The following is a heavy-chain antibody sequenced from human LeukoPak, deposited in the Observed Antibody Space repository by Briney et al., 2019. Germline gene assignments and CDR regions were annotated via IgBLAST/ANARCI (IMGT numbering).Heavy chain of an antibody. CDR3: ASGGSYYPCDY. Sequence: GGSLRPSCAASGFTFSSYEMNWVRQAPGKGLEWVSYISSSGSTIYYADSVKGRFTISRGNAKNSLYLQMNSLRAEDTAVYYCASGGSYYPCDYWGQGTLVTVSS. J-gene: IGHJ4*02. CDR2: ISSSGSTI. D-gene: IGHD3-10*01. V-gene: IGHV3-48*03. CDR1: GFTFSSYE.